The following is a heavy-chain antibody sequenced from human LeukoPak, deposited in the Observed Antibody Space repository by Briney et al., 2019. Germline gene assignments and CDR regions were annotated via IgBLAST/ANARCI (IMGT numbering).Heavy chain of an antibody. V-gene: IGHV1-18*01. J-gene: IGHJ3*02. CDR3: ARDYRYRYGPQIDAFDI. Sequence: ASVKVSCKASGYTVTSYGISWVRQAPGQGLEWMGWISAYNGNTNYAQKLQGRVTMTTDTSTSRAYMELRSLRSDDTAVYYCARDYRYRYGPQIDAFDIWGQGTMVTVSS. CDR2: ISAYNGNT. D-gene: IGHD5-18*01. CDR1: GYTVTSYG.